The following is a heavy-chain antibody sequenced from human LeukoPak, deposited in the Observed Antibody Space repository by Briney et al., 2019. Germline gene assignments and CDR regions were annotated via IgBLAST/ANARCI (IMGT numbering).Heavy chain of an antibody. D-gene: IGHD3-10*01. CDR2: ISWNSGGI. Sequence: GGSLRLSCAASGFTFNGYAMHWVRQAPGKGLEWVSGISWNSGGIGYADSVKGRFTISRDNAKSSLYLQMNSLRPEDTAFYYCTKGGGSGSLYDPHFDYWGQGTLVTVSS. CDR1: GFTFNGYA. CDR3: TKGGGSGSLYDPHFDY. V-gene: IGHV3-9*01. J-gene: IGHJ4*02.